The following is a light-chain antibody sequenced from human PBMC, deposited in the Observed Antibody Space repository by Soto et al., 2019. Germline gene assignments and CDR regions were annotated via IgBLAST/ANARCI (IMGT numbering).Light chain of an antibody. CDR1: SCEVGAFNY. CDR3: SSFTTSSTYV. V-gene: IGLV2-14*03. Sequence: QSALTQPASVSGSPGQSIAISCTGTSCEVGAFNYVSWYQQHPGKAPKFMIFDVSSRPSGVSDRFSGSKSGNTASLFISGLQTEDEADYYCSSFTTSSTYVFGAGTKVTV. CDR2: DVS. J-gene: IGLJ1*01.